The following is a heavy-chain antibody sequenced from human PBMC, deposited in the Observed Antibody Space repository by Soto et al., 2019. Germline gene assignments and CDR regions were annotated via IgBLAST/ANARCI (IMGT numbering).Heavy chain of an antibody. CDR3: GKTYDRSGYNHRDFEY. CDR2: ITWNSGTI. Sequence: GGSLRLSCAASGFTFDDYAMHWVRQAPGKGLEWVSGITWNSGTIGYADSVKGRFTISRDNAENFLYLQMNSLRVEDTALYYCGKTYDRSGYNHRDFEYWGQGTLVTVSS. D-gene: IGHD3-22*01. V-gene: IGHV3-9*01. J-gene: IGHJ4*02. CDR1: GFTFDDYA.